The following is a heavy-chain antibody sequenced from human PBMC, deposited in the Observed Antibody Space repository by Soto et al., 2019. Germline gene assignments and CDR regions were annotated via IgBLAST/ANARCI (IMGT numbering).Heavy chain of an antibody. CDR1: GFTFSSYW. Sequence: PGGSLRLSCAASGFTFSSYWMSWVRQAPGKGLEWVANIKQDGSEKYYVDSVKGRFTISRDNAKNSLYLQMNSLRAEDTAVYYCARMMYYGSGPPRYYFDYWGQGTLVTVSS. V-gene: IGHV3-7*01. J-gene: IGHJ4*02. D-gene: IGHD3-10*01. CDR2: IKQDGSEK. CDR3: ARMMYYGSGPPRYYFDY.